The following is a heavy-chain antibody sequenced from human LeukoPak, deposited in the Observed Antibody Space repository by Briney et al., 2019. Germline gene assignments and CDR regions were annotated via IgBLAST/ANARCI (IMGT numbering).Heavy chain of an antibody. Sequence: PSETLSLTCTVSGGSISSYYWSWIRQPPGKGLEWIGYIYYSGSTNYNPSLKSRVTISVDTSKNQFSLKLSSVTAADTAVYYCARGFHSNELYHYGSGSPYQSGMDVWGQGTTVTVSS. CDR2: IYYSGST. CDR1: GGSISSYY. CDR3: ARGFHSNELYHYGSGSPYQSGMDV. D-gene: IGHD3-10*01. J-gene: IGHJ6*02. V-gene: IGHV4-59*01.